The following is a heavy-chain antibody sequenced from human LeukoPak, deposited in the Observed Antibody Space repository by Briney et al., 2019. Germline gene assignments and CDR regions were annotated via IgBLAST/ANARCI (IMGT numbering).Heavy chain of an antibody. CDR2: ISSGGSTI. J-gene: IGHJ4*02. V-gene: IGHV3-48*03. CDR3: AREGSSGFLFDH. Sequence: VSYISSGGSTIYYADSVKGPFTLSRDNAKNSLYLQMSSLRAEDTAVYYCAREGSSGFLFDHWGQGTLVTVSS. D-gene: IGHD3-22*01.